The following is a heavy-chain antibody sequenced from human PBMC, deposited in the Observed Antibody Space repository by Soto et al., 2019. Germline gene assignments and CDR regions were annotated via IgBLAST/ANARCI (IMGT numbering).Heavy chain of an antibody. CDR2: IYYGGST. J-gene: IGHJ4*02. V-gene: IGHV4-59*08. Sequence: QVHLQESGPGLVKPSETLSHTCTVAGDYISTDYWSWIRQSPGKGLEWIGFIYYGGSTNYNPSLKSRVTISVDTPKNQFSLKLSSVTAADTAVYYCAKNWNWGSLVHWGQGTLVTVSS. D-gene: IGHD7-27*01. CDR3: AKNWNWGSLVH. CDR1: GDYISTDY.